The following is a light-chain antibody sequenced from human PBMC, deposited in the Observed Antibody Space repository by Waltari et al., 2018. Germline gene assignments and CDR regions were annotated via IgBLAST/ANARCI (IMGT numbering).Light chain of an antibody. J-gene: IGLJ3*02. CDR3: QSADTSGSWV. CDR1: ALPNDH. CDR2: KDT. Sequence: SYDLTQPPSVSVSPGQTARTPCSGDALPNDHAQWYQQKPGQVPVLVMYKDTERPSGIPERFSGSTSGTTVTLTIGGVQAEDEADYYCQSADTSGSWVFGGGTKLAVL. V-gene: IGLV3-25*03.